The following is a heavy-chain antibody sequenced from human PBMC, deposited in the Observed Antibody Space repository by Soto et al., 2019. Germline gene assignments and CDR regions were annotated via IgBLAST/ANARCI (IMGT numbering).Heavy chain of an antibody. V-gene: IGHV1-69*01. CDR1: GGTFSSYA. Sequence: QVQLLQSGAEVKKPGSSVKVSCKASGGTFSSYAISWVRQAPGQGLEWMGGIIPIFGTANYAHKVQGRVTNTADAFTRRDYMVLSSLRAEDTVVYYGARVDGWEIYSYYYDGMDVWGQGTTVTVSS. D-gene: IGHD3-10*01. CDR3: ARVDGWEIYSYYYDGMDV. CDR2: IIPIFGTA. J-gene: IGHJ6*02.